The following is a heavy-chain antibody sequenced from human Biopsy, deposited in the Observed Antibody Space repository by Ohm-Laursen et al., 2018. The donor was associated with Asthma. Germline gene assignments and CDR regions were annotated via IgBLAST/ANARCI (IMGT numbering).Heavy chain of an antibody. CDR1: GGSFSSNY. CDR3: ARGSSSRLSQWELLVSGGKRAHSYYGMDV. Sequence: SETLSLTCAVYGGSFSSNYWSWIRQTPGKGLEWLGDPHLNGYTNYNPALSSRIPLSVDTSKDQFSLRLTSVTAADTAVYYCARGSSSRLSQWELLVSGGKRAHSYYGMDVWGQGTTVTVSS. CDR2: PHLNGYT. D-gene: IGHD1-26*01. J-gene: IGHJ6*02. V-gene: IGHV4-34*01.